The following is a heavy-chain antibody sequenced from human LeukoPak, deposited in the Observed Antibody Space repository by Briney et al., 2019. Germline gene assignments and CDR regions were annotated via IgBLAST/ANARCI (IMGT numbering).Heavy chain of an antibody. CDR2: ISGTSSYI. J-gene: IGHJ4*02. CDR1: GFTFNSYS. CDR3: ARVTYYDSLYYFDY. D-gene: IGHD5-12*01. Sequence: NPGGSLRLSCAASGFTFNSYSMNWVRQAPGKGLEWVSSISGTSSYIYFADSVKGRFTISRDNAKNSLYLQMNSLRAEDTALYYCARVTYYDSLYYFDYWGQGTLVTVSS. V-gene: IGHV3-21*04.